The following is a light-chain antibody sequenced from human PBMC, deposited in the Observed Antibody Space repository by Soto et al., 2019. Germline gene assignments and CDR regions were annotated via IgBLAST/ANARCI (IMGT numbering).Light chain of an antibody. V-gene: IGKV3-11*01. CDR2: DAS. CDR3: QQRSIWPPYT. J-gene: IGKJ2*01. Sequence: EVLLTQSPATLSLSPGETATLSCRASQSVDNYLAWYQQKPGQAPRLLIYDASNRVTGIPARFSGSGSGTDFTLTISSLEPEDFAVYYCQQRSIWPPYTFGQGTKVDIK. CDR1: QSVDNY.